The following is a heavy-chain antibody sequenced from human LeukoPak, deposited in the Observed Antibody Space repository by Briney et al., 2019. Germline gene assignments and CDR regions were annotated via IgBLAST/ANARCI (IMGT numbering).Heavy chain of an antibody. D-gene: IGHD3-16*01. CDR1: GGTFSSYA. Sequence: ASVKVSCKASGGTFSSYAISWVRQAPGQGLEWMGGIIPIFGTANYAQKFQGRVTITADESTSTAYMELSSLRSEDTAVYHCARVGDSDLDYWGQGTLVTVSS. CDR2: IIPIFGTA. J-gene: IGHJ4*02. V-gene: IGHV1-69*01. CDR3: ARVGDSDLDY.